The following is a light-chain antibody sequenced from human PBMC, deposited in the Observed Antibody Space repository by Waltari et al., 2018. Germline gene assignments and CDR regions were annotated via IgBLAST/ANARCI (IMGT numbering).Light chain of an antibody. V-gene: IGKV1-5*03. Sequence: DIQMTQSPSTLSASVGDRVTITCRASQSISSWLAWYQQKPGKDPKLLMYEASSLESGVPSRFSGSGSGTEFTLTISSLQPDDFATYYCQHYNSYPWTFGQGTKVDIK. CDR3: QHYNSYPWT. CDR2: EAS. J-gene: IGKJ1*01. CDR1: QSISSW.